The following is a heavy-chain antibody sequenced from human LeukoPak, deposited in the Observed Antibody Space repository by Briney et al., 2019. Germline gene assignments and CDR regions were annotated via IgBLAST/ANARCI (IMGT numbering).Heavy chain of an antibody. Sequence: SETLSLTCTVSGGSISSGSYYWSWIRQPAGKGLEWIGRIYTSGSANYNPSLKSRVTISVDTSKNQFSLKLSSVTAADTAVYYCARHSYYDFLWDYWGQGTLVTVSS. CDR3: ARHSYYDFLWDY. CDR2: IYTSGSA. D-gene: IGHD3-3*01. CDR1: GGSISSGSYY. J-gene: IGHJ4*02. V-gene: IGHV4-61*02.